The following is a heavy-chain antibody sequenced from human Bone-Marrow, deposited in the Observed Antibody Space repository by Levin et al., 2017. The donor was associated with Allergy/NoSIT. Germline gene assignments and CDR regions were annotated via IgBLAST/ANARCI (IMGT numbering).Heavy chain of an antibody. D-gene: IGHD5-18*01. CDR1: GYTFTSYG. V-gene: IGHV1-18*01. J-gene: IGHJ6*02. CDR3: ARGDPTAMANYGMDV. Sequence: PGASVKVSCKASGYTFTSYGISWVRQAPGQGLEWMGWISAYNGNTNYAQKLQGRVTMTTDTSTSTAYMELRSLRSDDTAVYYCARGDPTAMANYGMDVWGQGTTVTVSS. CDR2: ISAYNGNT.